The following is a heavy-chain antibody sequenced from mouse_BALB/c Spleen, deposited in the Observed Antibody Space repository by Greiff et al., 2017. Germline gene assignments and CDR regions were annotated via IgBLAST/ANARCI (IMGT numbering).Heavy chain of an antibody. V-gene: IGHV1-15*01. J-gene: IGHJ2*01. D-gene: IGHD1-1*01. Sequence: VQLQQSGAELVRPGASVTLSCKASVYTFTDYEMHWVKQTPVHGLEWIGAIDPETGGTAYNQKFKGKATLTADKSSSTAYMELRSLTSEDSAVYYCTRNNYYGSDYWGQGTTLTVSS. CDR3: TRNNYYGSDY. CDR2: IDPETGGT. CDR1: VYTFTDYE.